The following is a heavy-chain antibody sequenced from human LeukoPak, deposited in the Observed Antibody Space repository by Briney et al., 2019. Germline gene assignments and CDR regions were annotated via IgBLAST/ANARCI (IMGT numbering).Heavy chain of an antibody. D-gene: IGHD3-22*01. J-gene: IGHJ4*02. CDR2: IWYDGSHK. V-gene: IGHV3-33*01. Sequence: GRSLRLSCVASGFTFSSFGMHWVRQAPGKGLEWVAMIWYDGSHKYYVDSVKGRFTISRDNSKNTLYLLMNSLRVEDTAVYYCARDRDSDGSGSHLPDYWGQGTQVTVS. CDR1: GFTFSSFG. CDR3: ARDRDSDGSGSHLPDY.